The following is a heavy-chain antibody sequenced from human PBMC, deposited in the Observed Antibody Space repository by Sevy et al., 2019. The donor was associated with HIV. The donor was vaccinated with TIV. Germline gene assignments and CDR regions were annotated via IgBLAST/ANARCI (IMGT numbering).Heavy chain of an antibody. J-gene: IGHJ5*02. CDR3: ATSGGET. Sequence: GGSLRRSCAASGFTFSSYWMNWIRQAPGKGLEWVANIKQDGSEKDYVDSVKGRFTISRDKAKNSLYLEMNTLRAEDTAVYYCATSGGETWGQGTLVTVSS. CDR2: IKQDGSEK. V-gene: IGHV3-7*01. CDR1: GFTFSSYW. D-gene: IGHD3-16*01.